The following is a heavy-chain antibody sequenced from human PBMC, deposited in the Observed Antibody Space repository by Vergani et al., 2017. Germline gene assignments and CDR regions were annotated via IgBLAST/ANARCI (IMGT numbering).Heavy chain of an antibody. Sequence: QVQLVQSGAEVKKPGASVKVSCKASGGTFSSYAISWVRQAPGQGLEWMGRIIPILGIANYAQKFQGRVTMTRDTSTSTVYMELSSLRSDDTAVYYCARDRIYDYWSGYSGFDPWGQGTLVTVSS. D-gene: IGHD3-3*01. V-gene: IGHV1-69*04. CDR1: GGTFSSYA. CDR3: ARDRIYDYWSGYSGFDP. CDR2: IIPILGIA. J-gene: IGHJ5*02.